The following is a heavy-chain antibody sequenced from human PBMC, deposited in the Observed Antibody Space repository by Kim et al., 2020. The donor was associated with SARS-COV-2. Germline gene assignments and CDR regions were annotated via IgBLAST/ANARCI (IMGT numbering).Heavy chain of an antibody. J-gene: IGHJ6*03. Sequence: SVKVSCKASGGTFSSYAISWVRQAPGQGLEWMGRIIPIFGIANYAQKFQGRVTITADKSTSTAYMELSSLRSEDTAVYYCARDPHTLWSGYQYYYMDVWGKGTTVTVSS. CDR1: GGTFSSYA. CDR2: IIPIFGIA. V-gene: IGHV1-69*04. CDR3: ARDPHTLWSGYQYYYMDV. D-gene: IGHD3-3*01.